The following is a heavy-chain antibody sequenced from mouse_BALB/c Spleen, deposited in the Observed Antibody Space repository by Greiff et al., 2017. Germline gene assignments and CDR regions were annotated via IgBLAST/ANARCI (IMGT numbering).Heavy chain of an antibody. V-gene: IGHV5-12-1*01. Sequence: EVKVVESGGGLVKPGGSLKLSCAASGFAFSSYDMSWVRQTPEKRLEWVAYISSGGGSTYYPDTVKGRFTISRDNAKNTLYLQMSSLKSEDTAMYYCARGYAMDYWGQGTSVTVSS. CDR3: ARGYAMDY. CDR2: ISSGGGST. J-gene: IGHJ4*01. CDR1: GFAFSSYD.